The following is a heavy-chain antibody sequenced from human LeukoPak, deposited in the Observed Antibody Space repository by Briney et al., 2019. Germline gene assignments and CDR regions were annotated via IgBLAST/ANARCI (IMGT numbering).Heavy chain of an antibody. D-gene: IGHD1-26*01. CDR2: IYYSGST. J-gene: IGHJ4*02. CDR3: ARLRYDVGADYYFDY. CDR1: GGSISNSSYY. V-gene: IGHV4-39*01. Sequence: PSETLSLTCTVSGGSISNSSYYWGWIRQPPGKGLEWIGSIYYSGSTYYNPSLKSRVTISVDTSKNQFSLKLSSVTAADTAVYYCARLRYDVGADYYFDYWGQGTLVTVSS.